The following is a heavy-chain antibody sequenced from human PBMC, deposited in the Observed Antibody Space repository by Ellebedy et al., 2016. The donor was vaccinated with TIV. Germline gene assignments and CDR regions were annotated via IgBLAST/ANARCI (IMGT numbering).Heavy chain of an antibody. D-gene: IGHD3-22*01. CDR2: IYHSGST. V-gene: IGHV4-38-2*02. CDR1: GYSIKSGYY. CDR3: AGDRMYFYDSSGSYKYYGMDV. J-gene: IGHJ6*02. Sequence: SETLSLTXTVSGYSIKSGYYWGWIRQPPGKGLDWLGNIYHSGSTYYNPSLRSRVAISLDTSKNQFSLRLSSVTAADTAVYYCAGDRMYFYDSSGSYKYYGMDVWGQGTTVTVSS.